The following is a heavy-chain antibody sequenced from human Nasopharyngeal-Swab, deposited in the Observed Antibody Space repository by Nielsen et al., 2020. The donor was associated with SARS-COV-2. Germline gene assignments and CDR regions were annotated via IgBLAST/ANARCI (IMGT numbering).Heavy chain of an antibody. CDR2: IYSRGET. J-gene: IGHJ4*02. V-gene: IGHV3-53*01. CDR1: GFSVSYTY. CDR3: ARMDFIASRDY. Sequence: GSLRLSCEVSGFSVSYTYMSWVRQAPGKGLEWVAVIYSRGETHYTDSVRGRFTISRDNSKNMVNLQLKRLRAEDTAVYYCARMDFIASRDYWGQGTLVTVSS. D-gene: IGHD6-13*01.